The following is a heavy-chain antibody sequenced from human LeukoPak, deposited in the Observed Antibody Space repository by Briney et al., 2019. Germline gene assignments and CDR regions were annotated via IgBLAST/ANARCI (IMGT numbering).Heavy chain of an antibody. Sequence: PGGTLRLSCAASGFTFSSYGMSWVRQAPGKGLEWVSSISGSGGNVYYAGSVRGRFTISRDNSKNTVYLQMNSLRAEDTATYYCARDLRNYYDSGAFGWFDPWGQGTLVPVSS. CDR1: GFTFSSYG. D-gene: IGHD3-10*01. CDR2: ISGSGGNV. V-gene: IGHV3-23*01. CDR3: ARDLRNYYDSGAFGWFDP. J-gene: IGHJ5*02.